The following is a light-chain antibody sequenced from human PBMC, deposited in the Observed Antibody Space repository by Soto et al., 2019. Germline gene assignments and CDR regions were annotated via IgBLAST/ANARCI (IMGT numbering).Light chain of an antibody. CDR3: QQYGRSPWT. Sequence: EIALKQSPGTLSLSQGERATLSCRASQSVASNYLAWHQQKPGQAPRLLIYGASSRATGVPDRFSGSGSGTDFTLTIRRLEPEDFAVYYCQQYGRSPWTFGQGTKVDIK. J-gene: IGKJ1*01. V-gene: IGKV3-20*01. CDR1: QSVASNY. CDR2: GAS.